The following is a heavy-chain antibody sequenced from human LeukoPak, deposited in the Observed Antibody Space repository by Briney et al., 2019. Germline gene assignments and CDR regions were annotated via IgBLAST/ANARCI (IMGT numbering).Heavy chain of an antibody. Sequence: GGSLRLSCAASGFTFSSYGMHWVRQAPGKGLEGVAFIRYDGSNKYYADSVKGRFTISRDNSKNTLYLQMNSLRAEDTAVYYCAKTMGYYGSGSYFDYWGQGTLVTVSS. CDR2: IRYDGSNK. J-gene: IGHJ4*02. CDR1: GFTFSSYG. V-gene: IGHV3-30*02. CDR3: AKTMGYYGSGSYFDY. D-gene: IGHD3-10*01.